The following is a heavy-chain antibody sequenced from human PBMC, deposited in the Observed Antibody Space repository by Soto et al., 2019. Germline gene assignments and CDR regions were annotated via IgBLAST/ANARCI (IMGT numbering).Heavy chain of an antibody. J-gene: IGHJ3*02. CDR2: IIPIFGTA. Sequence: ASVKVSCKASGGTFSSYAISWVRQAPGQGLEWMGGIIPIFGTANYAQKFQGRVTITADESTSTAYMELSSLRSEDTAVYYCARLPLTGPGDFDIWGQGTMVTVSS. V-gene: IGHV1-69*13. D-gene: IGHD4-17*01. CDR1: GGTFSSYA. CDR3: ARLPLTGPGDFDI.